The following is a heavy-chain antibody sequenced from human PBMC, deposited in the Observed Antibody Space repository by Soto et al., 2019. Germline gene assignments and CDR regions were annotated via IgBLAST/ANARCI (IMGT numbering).Heavy chain of an antibody. V-gene: IGHV4-39*01. J-gene: IGHJ4*02. CDR2: IYYSGST. CDR3: ARQGIQLWYDYFDY. D-gene: IGHD5-18*01. CDR1: GGSISSSSYY. Sequence: QLQLQESGPGLVKPSETLSLTCTVSGGSISSSSYYWGWIRQPPGKGLEWIGRIYYSGSTYYNPSLKSRVTISVDTSKNQFALKLSSVTAADTAVYYCARQGIQLWYDYFDYWGQGTLVTVSS.